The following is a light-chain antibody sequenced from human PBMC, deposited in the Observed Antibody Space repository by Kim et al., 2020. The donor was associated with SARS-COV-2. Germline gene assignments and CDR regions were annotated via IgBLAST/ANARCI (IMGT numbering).Light chain of an antibody. CDR2: GNS. Sequence: RVTISGTGSRSNIGAYYDVHWYQQLPGTAPKLLMFGNSNRPSGVPDRFSGSKSGTSASLAITGLQADDEAAYYCQSYDNSLSAYVFGTGTEVTVL. CDR1: RSNIGAYYD. CDR3: QSYDNSLSAYV. J-gene: IGLJ1*01. V-gene: IGLV1-40*01.